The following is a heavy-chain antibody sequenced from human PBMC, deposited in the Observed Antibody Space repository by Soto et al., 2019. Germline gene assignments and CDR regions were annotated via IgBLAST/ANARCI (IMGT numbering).Heavy chain of an antibody. J-gene: IGHJ6*02. CDR3: ARGSSSPKKYYYYGMDV. CDR1: GGSISSGDYY. V-gene: IGHV4-30-4*01. CDR2: IYYSGST. D-gene: IGHD6-13*01. Sequence: PSETLSLTCTVSGGSISSGDYYWSWIRQPPGKGLEWIGYIYYSGSTYYNPSLKSRVTISVDTSKNQFSLKLSSVTAADTAVYYCARGSSSPKKYYYYGMDVWGQGTTVTVSS.